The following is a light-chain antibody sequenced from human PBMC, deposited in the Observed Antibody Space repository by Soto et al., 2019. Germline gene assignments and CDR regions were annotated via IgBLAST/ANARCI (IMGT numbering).Light chain of an antibody. CDR3: QQFNSYPIT. Sequence: ALQLTQSPSSLSASVGDRVTITCRASQGISSALAWYQQKPGKAPKLLIYDASSLESGVPSRFSGSGSGTYFTLTISSLQPEDFATYYCQQFNSYPITFGQGTRLEIK. V-gene: IGKV1-13*02. CDR1: QGISSA. J-gene: IGKJ5*01. CDR2: DAS.